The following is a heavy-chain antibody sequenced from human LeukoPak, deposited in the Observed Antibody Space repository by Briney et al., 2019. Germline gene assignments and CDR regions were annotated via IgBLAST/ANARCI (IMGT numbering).Heavy chain of an antibody. D-gene: IGHD2-2*02. Sequence: ASVNVSCKASGYTFTSYGISWVRQAPGQGLEWMGWISAYNGNTNYAQKFQGWVTMTRDTSISTAYMELSRLRSDDTAVYYCARGTPRNQLLLYHFDYWGQGTLVTVSS. V-gene: IGHV1-18*01. CDR3: ARGTPRNQLLLYHFDY. CDR2: ISAYNGNT. CDR1: GYTFTSYG. J-gene: IGHJ4*02.